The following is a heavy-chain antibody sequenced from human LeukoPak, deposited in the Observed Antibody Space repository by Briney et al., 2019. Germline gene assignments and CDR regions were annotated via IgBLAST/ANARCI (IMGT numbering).Heavy chain of an antibody. CDR2: IYYSGST. Sequence: TSETLSLTCTVSGGSISSYYWSWIRQPPGKGLEWIGYIYYSGSTNYNPSLKSRVTMSVDTSKNQFSLKLSSVTAADTAVYYCARGVGVTRFDYWGQGTLVTVSS. CDR3: ARGVGVTRFDY. D-gene: IGHD1-26*01. V-gene: IGHV4-59*01. CDR1: GGSISSYY. J-gene: IGHJ4*02.